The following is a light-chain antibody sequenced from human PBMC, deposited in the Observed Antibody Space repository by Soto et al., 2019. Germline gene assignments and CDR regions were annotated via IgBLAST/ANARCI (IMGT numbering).Light chain of an antibody. Sequence: NFMLTQPHSVSESPGKTVTISCTRSSGSNASNYVQWYQQRPGSAPTTVIYEDNQRPSGVPDRFSGSIDSSSNSASLTISGLKTEDEADYYCQSYDSSNQNVVFGGGTKLTVL. CDR2: EDN. CDR1: SGSNASNY. J-gene: IGLJ2*01. V-gene: IGLV6-57*04. CDR3: QSYDSSNQNVV.